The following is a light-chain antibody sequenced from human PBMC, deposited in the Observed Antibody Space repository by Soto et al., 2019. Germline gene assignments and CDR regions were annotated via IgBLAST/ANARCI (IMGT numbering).Light chain of an antibody. CDR3: LQHNTFSGT. CDR2: PAS. CDR1: QSISSY. Sequence: DIQVSQSPSAPYATVRDTVTLTSRASQSISSYLDWYQQKPGKAPKRLIYPASSLQSGVPSRFSGSGSGTEFTLTISSLQPEDFGTYYCLQHNTFSGTFGQGTKVDIK. V-gene: IGKV1-17*01. J-gene: IGKJ1*01.